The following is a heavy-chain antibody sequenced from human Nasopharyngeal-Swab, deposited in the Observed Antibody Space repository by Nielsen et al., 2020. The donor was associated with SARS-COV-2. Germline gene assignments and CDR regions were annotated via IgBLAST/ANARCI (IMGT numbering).Heavy chain of an antibody. Sequence: ASVKVSCKASGYTFTSYYMHWMRQAPGQGLEWMGIINPSGGSTSYAQKFQGRVTMTRDTSTSTVYMELSSLRSEDTAVYYCARDSGSNYDYVWGSYRYTSGYFDYWGQGTLVTVSS. D-gene: IGHD3-16*02. CDR1: GYTFTSYY. V-gene: IGHV1-46*01. CDR2: INPSGGST. J-gene: IGHJ4*02. CDR3: ARDSGSNYDYVWGSYRYTSGYFDY.